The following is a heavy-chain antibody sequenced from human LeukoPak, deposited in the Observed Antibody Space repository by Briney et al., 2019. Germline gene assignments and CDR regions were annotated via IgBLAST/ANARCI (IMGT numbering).Heavy chain of an antibody. CDR3: ARPDDSGSYPYYFDY. D-gene: IGHD3-10*01. V-gene: IGHV5-51*01. Sequence: GESLKISCKGSGYSFTSYWIGWVRQMPGKGLEWMGIIYPGDSDTRYSPSFQGQVTISADKSISTAYLQWSSLKASDTAMYYCARPDDSGSYPYYFDYWGQGTLVTVSS. CDR2: IYPGDSDT. CDR1: GYSFTSYW. J-gene: IGHJ4*02.